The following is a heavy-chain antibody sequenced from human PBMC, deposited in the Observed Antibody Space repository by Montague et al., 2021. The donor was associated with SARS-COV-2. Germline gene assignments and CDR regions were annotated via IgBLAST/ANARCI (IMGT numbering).Heavy chain of an antibody. Sequence: SLRLSCAASGFTFSDYYMSWIRQAPGKGLEWVSYISSSSSFRNYXDSVKGRFTISRDNAKNSLYLQMNSLRAEDTAVYFCGIARITFFGVVIGPLDYWGQGTLVTVSS. CDR2: ISSSSSFR. CDR3: GIARITFFGVVIGPLDY. D-gene: IGHD3-3*01. CDR1: GFTFSDYY. J-gene: IGHJ4*02. V-gene: IGHV3-11*05.